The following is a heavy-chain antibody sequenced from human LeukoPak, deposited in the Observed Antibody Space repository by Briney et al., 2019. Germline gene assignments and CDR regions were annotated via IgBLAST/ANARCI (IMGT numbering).Heavy chain of an antibody. CDR2: IYYGGSI. CDR3: ARRTVVTPSWFDP. Sequence: SETLSLTCTVSGGSINYYYWMWIRQPPGKGLEWIGHIYYGGSINYNPSLKSRVTISVDTSKNQISLKLNSATAADTAVYYCARRTVVTPSWFDPWGQGTLVTVSS. J-gene: IGHJ5*02. V-gene: IGHV4-59*01. D-gene: IGHD4-23*01. CDR1: GGSINYYY.